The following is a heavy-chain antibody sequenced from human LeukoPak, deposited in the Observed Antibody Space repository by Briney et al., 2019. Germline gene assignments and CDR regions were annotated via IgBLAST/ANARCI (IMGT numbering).Heavy chain of an antibody. V-gene: IGHV3-23*01. J-gene: IGHJ4*02. D-gene: IGHD3-22*01. CDR1: GFTFSSYA. CDR3: SKGPSGGGYDSSGSF. Sequence: GGSLRLSCAASGFTFSSYAMSWVRQAPGNGLEWVSAISGSGGSTYYADSVKGRFTISRDKSKNTLYLQMNSRRAGDTAVYFCSKGPSGGGYDSSGSFWGQGTLVTVSS. CDR2: ISGSGGST.